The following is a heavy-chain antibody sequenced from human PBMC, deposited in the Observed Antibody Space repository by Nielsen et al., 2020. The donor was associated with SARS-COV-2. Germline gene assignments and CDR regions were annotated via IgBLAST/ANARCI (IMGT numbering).Heavy chain of an antibody. CDR1: GLIFSSSW. CDR2: INEDGSVV. D-gene: IGHD4-11*01. CDR3: ARDAAYSRFDY. Sequence: GGSLRLSCAASGLIFSSSWMVWVRQAPGKGLEWVANINEDGSVVNYVDSVKGRFTISRDNAGKSLYLQMNSLRVEDTAVYYCARDAAYSRFDYWGQGTLVTVSS. J-gene: IGHJ4*02. V-gene: IGHV3-7*05.